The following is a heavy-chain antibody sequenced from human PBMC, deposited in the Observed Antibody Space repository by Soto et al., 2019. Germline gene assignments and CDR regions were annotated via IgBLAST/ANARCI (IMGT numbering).Heavy chain of an antibody. CDR3: AREWELLPYYVMDV. CDR2: VSSAGKT. Sequence: SETLSLTCNVSGDSLSRNSDFWNWLRQPPGKGLEWIGYVSSAGKTKYNPSLEGRVTISVDTSKSHFSLKLTSVTSADTAVYFCAREWELLPYYVMDVWGQGPRSPSP. V-gene: IGHV4-61*01. J-gene: IGHJ6*02. D-gene: IGHD1-26*01. CDR1: GDSLSRNSDF.